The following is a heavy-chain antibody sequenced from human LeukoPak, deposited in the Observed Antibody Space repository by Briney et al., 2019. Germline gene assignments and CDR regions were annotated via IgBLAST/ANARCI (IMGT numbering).Heavy chain of an antibody. CDR1: GFTFSSYS. Sequence: GGSLRLSCAASGFTFSSYSMNWVRQAPGKGLEWVSSISSSSSSIYYADSVKGRFTISRDNAKNSLYLQMNRLRAEDTAMYYCASQAANDYWGQGTLVTVSS. CDR3: ASQAANDY. J-gene: IGHJ4*02. CDR2: ISSSSSSI. V-gene: IGHV3-21*01.